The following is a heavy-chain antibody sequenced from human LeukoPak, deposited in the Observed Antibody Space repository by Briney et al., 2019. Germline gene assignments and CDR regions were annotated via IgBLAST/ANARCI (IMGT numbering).Heavy chain of an antibody. CDR3: ARVFNGRMVRGVKGAAFDI. V-gene: IGHV4-34*01. J-gene: IGHJ3*02. CDR2: INHSGST. D-gene: IGHD3-10*01. Sequence: SETLSLTCTVSGGSISSYYWSWIRQPPGKGLEWIGEINHSGSTNYNPSLKSRVTISVDTSKNQFSLKLSSVTAADTAVYYCARVFNGRMVRGVKGAAFDIWGQGTMVTVSS. CDR1: GGSISSYY.